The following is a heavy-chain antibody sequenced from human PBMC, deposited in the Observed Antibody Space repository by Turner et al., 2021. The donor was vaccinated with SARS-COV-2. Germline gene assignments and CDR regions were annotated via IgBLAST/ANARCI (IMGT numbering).Heavy chain of an antibody. CDR1: GFTFSSYT. CDR2: ISSSSSYI. CDR3: ARWGPNYYDSSGYHPDAFDI. D-gene: IGHD3-22*01. Sequence: EVQLVESGGGLVKPGGSLRLSCAASGFTFSSYTLNWVRQAPGKGLEWVSSISSSSSYIYYVDSVKGRFSISRDNAKNSLYLQMNSLRAEDTAVYYCARWGPNYYDSSGYHPDAFDIWGQGTMVTVSS. V-gene: IGHV3-21*01. J-gene: IGHJ3*02.